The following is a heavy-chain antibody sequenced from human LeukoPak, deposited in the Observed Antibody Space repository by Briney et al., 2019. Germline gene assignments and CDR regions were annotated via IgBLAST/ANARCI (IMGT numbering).Heavy chain of an antibody. CDR2: INPNSGGT. V-gene: IGHV1-2*02. CDR3: ARVGGGYSGYGPKDY. CDR1: GYTFTGYY. Sequence: GASVKVSCKASGYTFTGYYMHWVRQAPGQGLEWMGWINPNSGGTNYAQKFQGRVTMTRDTSISTAYMELSRLRSDDTAVYYCARVGGGYSGYGPKDYWGQGTLVTVSS. D-gene: IGHD5-12*01. J-gene: IGHJ4*02.